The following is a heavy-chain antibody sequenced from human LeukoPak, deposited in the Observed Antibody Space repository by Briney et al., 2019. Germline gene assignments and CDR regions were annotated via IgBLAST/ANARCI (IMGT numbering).Heavy chain of an antibody. Sequence: SETLSLTCAVYGGSFSGYYWSWIRQPPGKGLEWIGEINHSGSTNYNPSLKSRVTISVDTSKNQFSLKLSSVTAADTAVYYCARVDYSNYRNWFDPWSQGTLVTVSS. V-gene: IGHV4-34*01. CDR2: INHSGST. CDR3: ARVDYSNYRNWFDP. J-gene: IGHJ5*02. D-gene: IGHD4-11*01. CDR1: GGSFSGYY.